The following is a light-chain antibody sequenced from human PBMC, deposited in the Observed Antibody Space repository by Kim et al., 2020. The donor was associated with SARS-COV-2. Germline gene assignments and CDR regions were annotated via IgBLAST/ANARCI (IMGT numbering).Light chain of an antibody. Sequence: EIVLTQSPGTLSLSPGERATLSCRASQSVSRSYLAWYQQKPGQAPGLLIYRASSRATGIPDRFSGSGSGTDFTLTISRLEPDDFAVYYCQQYDRSPQTFGQGTKVDIK. CDR2: RAS. CDR3: QQYDRSPQT. V-gene: IGKV3-20*01. J-gene: IGKJ1*01. CDR1: QSVSRSY.